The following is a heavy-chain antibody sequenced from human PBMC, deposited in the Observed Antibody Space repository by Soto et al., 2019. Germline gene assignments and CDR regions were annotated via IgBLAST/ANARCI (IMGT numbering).Heavy chain of an antibody. CDR2: ISSTINYI. Sequence: GGSLRLSCAASGFTFTRYSMNWVRQAPGKGLEWVSSISSTINYIYYGDSMKGRFTISRDNAKNSLYLEMNSLRAEDTAVYYCARESEDLTSNFDYWGQGTLVTSPQ. CDR3: ARESEDLTSNFDY. CDR1: GFTFTRYS. J-gene: IGHJ4*02. V-gene: IGHV3-21*06.